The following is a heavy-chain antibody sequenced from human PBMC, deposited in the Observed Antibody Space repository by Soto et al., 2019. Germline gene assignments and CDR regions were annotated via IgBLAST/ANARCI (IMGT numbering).Heavy chain of an antibody. V-gene: IGHV1-69*12. Sequence: QVQLVQSGAEVKKPGSSVKVSCKASGGTFSSYAISWVRQAPGQGLEWMGGIIPIFGTADYAQKFQGRVTITADESTSTAYMALSSLRSEDTAVYYCASIRANTYYSGMDVWGQGTTVTVSS. D-gene: IGHD3-10*01. J-gene: IGHJ6*02. CDR3: ASIRANTYYSGMDV. CDR1: GGTFSSYA. CDR2: IIPIFGTA.